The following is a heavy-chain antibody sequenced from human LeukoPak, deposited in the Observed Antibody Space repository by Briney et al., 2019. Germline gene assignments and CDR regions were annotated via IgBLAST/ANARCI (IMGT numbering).Heavy chain of an antibody. CDR2: ISYDGSNK. Sequence: GGSLRLSCAASGFTFSSYAMHWVRQAPGKGLEWVAVISYDGSNKYYADSVKGRFTISRDNSKNTLYLQMNSLRAEDTAVYYCAKDPNGDYFGAFDMWGQGTMVTVSS. CDR1: GFTFSSYA. D-gene: IGHD4-17*01. CDR3: AKDPNGDYFGAFDM. J-gene: IGHJ3*02. V-gene: IGHV3-30-3*01.